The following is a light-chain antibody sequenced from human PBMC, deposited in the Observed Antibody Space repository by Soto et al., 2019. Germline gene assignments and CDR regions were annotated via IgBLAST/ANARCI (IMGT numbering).Light chain of an antibody. Sequence: DIQMTQSPSSLSASVGDRVTITCRASQGISSSLAWYQQKPGNAPKLLIYAASTLQSGVPSRFSGSGSGTDFTLTISSLQPEDFATYYCEKYDSVPWTFGPGTNVEIK. J-gene: IGKJ3*01. CDR2: AAS. V-gene: IGKV1-27*01. CDR3: EKYDSVPWT. CDR1: QGISSS.